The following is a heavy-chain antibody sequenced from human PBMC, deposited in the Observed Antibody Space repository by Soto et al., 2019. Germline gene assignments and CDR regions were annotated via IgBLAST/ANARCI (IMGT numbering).Heavy chain of an antibody. D-gene: IGHD3-16*01. V-gene: IGHV3-23*01. J-gene: IGHJ4*02. CDR3: AKERVARGIDY. CDR1: GFAFNNYA. CDR2: ISNNGFTT. Sequence: EVQLLDSGGGLVQPGVSLRLSCAASGFAFNNYAMTWVRQAPGKGLEWVSTISNNGFTTYYADSVKGRFTISRDNSMHTVYLQMSSLRAEDTALYYCAKERVARGIDYWGQGTLVTVSS.